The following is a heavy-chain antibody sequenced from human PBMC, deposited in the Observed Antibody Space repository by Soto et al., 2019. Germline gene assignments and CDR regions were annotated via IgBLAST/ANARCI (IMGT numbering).Heavy chain of an antibody. CDR3: ASYLYGSGP. CDR2: ISYDGSNK. D-gene: IGHD3-10*01. J-gene: IGHJ4*02. V-gene: IGHV3-30-3*01. Sequence: RDKQTPGKGLEWVAVISYDGSNKYYADSVKGRFTISRDNSKNTLYLQMNSLRAEDSAVYYCASYLYGSGPWGQGTLVTVSS.